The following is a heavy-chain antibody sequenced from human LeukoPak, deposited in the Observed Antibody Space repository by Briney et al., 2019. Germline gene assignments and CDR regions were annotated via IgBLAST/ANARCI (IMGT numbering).Heavy chain of an antibody. CDR3: AKDQDPHSYGSGSYAPFDY. J-gene: IGHJ4*02. V-gene: IGHV3-23*01. CDR2: ISGSGGST. D-gene: IGHD3-10*01. CDR1: GFAFSSYT. Sequence: PGGSLRLSCAASGFAFSSYTMSWVRQAPGKGLEWVSHISGSGGSTKYSGSVKGRFTISRDNSKNTLYLQINSLRADDTAVYYCAKDQDPHSYGSGSYAPFDYWGQGTLVTVSS.